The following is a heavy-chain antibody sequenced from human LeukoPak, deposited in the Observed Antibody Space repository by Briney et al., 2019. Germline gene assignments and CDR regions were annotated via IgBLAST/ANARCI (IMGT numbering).Heavy chain of an antibody. D-gene: IGHD6-19*01. Sequence: GGPLRLSCAAAGFTFSNFWMSWVRQAPGKGLEWVSAISGSGGSTYYADSVKGRFTISRDNSKNTLYLQMNSLRAEDTAVYYCARGHSGWYDYWGQGTLVTVSS. CDR3: ARGHSGWYDY. CDR1: GFTFSNFW. V-gene: IGHV3-23*01. CDR2: ISGSGGST. J-gene: IGHJ4*02.